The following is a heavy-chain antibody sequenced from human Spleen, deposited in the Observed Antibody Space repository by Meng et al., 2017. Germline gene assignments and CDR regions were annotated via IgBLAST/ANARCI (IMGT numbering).Heavy chain of an antibody. Sequence: ASVKVSCKASGGTFSSYAISWVRQAPGQGLEWMGWISAYNGNTNYAQKLQDRVTMTTDTSTSTAYMELRSLRSDDTAVYYCVTYTSGLLDYWGQGTLVTVSS. J-gene: IGHJ4*02. D-gene: IGHD6-19*01. CDR3: VTYTSGLLDY. V-gene: IGHV1-18*01. CDR1: GGTFSSYA. CDR2: ISAYNGNT.